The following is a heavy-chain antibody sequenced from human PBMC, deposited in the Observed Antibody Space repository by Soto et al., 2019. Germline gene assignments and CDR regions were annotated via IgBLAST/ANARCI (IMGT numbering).Heavy chain of an antibody. V-gene: IGHV4-39*01. CDR3: ARHGDFWSGYPTFDP. D-gene: IGHD3-3*01. Sequence: SETLSLTCTVSGGSISSSSYYWGWIRQPPGKGLEWIGSIYYSGSTYYNPSLKSRVTISVDTSKNQFSLKLSSVTAADTAVYYCARHGDFWSGYPTFDPWGQGTLVTVSS. J-gene: IGHJ5*02. CDR2: IYYSGST. CDR1: GGSISSSSYY.